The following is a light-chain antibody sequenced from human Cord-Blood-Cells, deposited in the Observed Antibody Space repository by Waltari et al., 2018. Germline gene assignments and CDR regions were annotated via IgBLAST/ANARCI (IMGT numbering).Light chain of an antibody. Sequence: QSALTQPASVSGSPGQSITISCTRTSSDVGGYNYVSWYQQHPGKAPKLMIYEVSNRPSGVSNRFSGSKSGNTASLTISGLQAEDEADYYCSSYTSSSDVVFGGGTKLTVL. CDR1: SSDVGGYNY. CDR2: EVS. J-gene: IGLJ2*01. V-gene: IGLV2-14*01. CDR3: SSYTSSSDVV.